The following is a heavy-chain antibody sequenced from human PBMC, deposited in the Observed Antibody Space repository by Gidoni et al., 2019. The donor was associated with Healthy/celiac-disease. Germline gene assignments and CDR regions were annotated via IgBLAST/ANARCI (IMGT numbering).Heavy chain of an antibody. V-gene: IGHV2-5*01. J-gene: IGHJ4*02. D-gene: IGHD3-22*01. CDR1: GFSLSTSGVG. CDR2: IYWNDVK. CDR3: AHAYYDSSGYYPLFY. Sequence: QITLKESGPTLVKPTQTLTLTCTFSGFSLSTSGVGVGWIRQPPGKALEWLALIYWNDVKRYSPSLKSRLTITKDTSKNQVVLTMTNMDPVDTATYYCAHAYYDSSGYYPLFYWGQGTLVTVSS.